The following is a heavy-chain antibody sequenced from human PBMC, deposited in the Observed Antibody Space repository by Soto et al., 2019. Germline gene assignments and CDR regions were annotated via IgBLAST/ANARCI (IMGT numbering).Heavy chain of an antibody. Sequence: QVQLVQSGDEVKKPGSSVKVSCKASGGSFSSYAFSWVRQAPGQGLEWMGGIIPSFGTPNYAQRFQGRVTISADESTTTVYMDLRRLRSEDKAVYYCARGSSSTVGPTGWFDPWGQGTLVTVSS. J-gene: IGHJ5*02. CDR2: IIPSFGTP. V-gene: IGHV1-69*01. D-gene: IGHD1-26*01. CDR1: GGSFSSYA. CDR3: ARGSSSTVGPTGWFDP.